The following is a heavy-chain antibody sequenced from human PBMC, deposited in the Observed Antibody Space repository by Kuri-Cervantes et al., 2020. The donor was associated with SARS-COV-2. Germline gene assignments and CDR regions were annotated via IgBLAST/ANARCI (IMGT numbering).Heavy chain of an antibody. Sequence: GESPKISCAASGFTFSSYAMHWVRQAPGKGLEWVAVISYDGSNKYYADSVKGRFTISRDNSKNTLYLQMNSLRAEDTAVYYCARAVAGTRGDFDYWGQGTLVTVSS. D-gene: IGHD6-19*01. CDR2: ISYDGSNK. CDR3: ARAVAGTRGDFDY. CDR1: GFTFSSYA. V-gene: IGHV3-30-3*01. J-gene: IGHJ4*02.